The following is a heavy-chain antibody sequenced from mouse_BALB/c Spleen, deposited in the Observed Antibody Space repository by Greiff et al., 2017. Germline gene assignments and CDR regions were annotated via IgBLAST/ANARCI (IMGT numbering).Heavy chain of an antibody. CDR2: IDPNSGGT. J-gene: IGHJ2*01. CDR3: TRSTMITTSYFDY. D-gene: IGHD2-4*01. CDR1: GYTFTSYW. V-gene: IGHV1-62-3*01. Sequence: QVQLKQSGAELVKPGASVKLSCKASGYTFTSYWMHWVKQRPGRGLEWIGRIDPNSGGTKYNEKFKSKATLTVDKPSSTAYMQLSSLTSEDSAVYYCTRSTMITTSYFDYWGQGTTLTVSS.